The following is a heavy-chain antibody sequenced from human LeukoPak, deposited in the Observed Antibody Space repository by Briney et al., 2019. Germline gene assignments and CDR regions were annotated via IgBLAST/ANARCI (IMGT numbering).Heavy chain of an antibody. J-gene: IGHJ6*03. V-gene: IGHV6-1*01. D-gene: IGHD1-7*01. CDR3: ASGRETDWNYEGGYYYYYYMDV. CDR2: TYYRSKWYN. CDR1: GDSVSSNSAA. Sequence: SQTLSLTCAISGDSVSSNSAAWNWIRQSPSRGLEWLGRTYYRSKWYNDYAVSVKSRITINPDTSKNQFSLQLNSVTPEDTAVYYCASGRETDWNYEGGYYYYYYMDVWGKGTTVTVSS.